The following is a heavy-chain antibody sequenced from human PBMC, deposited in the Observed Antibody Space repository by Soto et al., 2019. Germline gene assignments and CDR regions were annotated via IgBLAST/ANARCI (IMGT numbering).Heavy chain of an antibody. CDR2: IYHSGST. CDR3: ARRLGAHITAIPSAFLDY. CDR1: GGSIGNGDYY. V-gene: IGHV4-30-4*01. J-gene: IGHJ4*02. D-gene: IGHD1-20*01. Sequence: QVQLQESGPGLLKPSQTLSLSCTVSGGSIGNGDYYWSWSRQEPGKGLEWIGYIYHSGSTNYKPTLPRRAELSSDTLQNKFSLKLSSAAAAATAVYYCARRLGAHITAIPSAFLDYWGKGALVTVSS.